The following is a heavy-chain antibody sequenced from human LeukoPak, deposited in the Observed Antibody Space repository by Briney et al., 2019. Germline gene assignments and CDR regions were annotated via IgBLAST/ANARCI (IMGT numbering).Heavy chain of an antibody. CDR3: ARVEGDYGDYSDGGYYYYMDV. V-gene: IGHV7-4-1*02. Sequence: ASVKVSCKASGYSFNSQGMNWVRQAPGQGLEWMGWINTDSGNPTYAQGFTGRFVFSLDSSVSTAYLQISNLMPEDTAKYYCARVEGDYGDYSDGGYYYYMDVWGKGTTVTVSS. J-gene: IGHJ6*03. D-gene: IGHD4-17*01. CDR2: INTDSGNP. CDR1: GYSFNSQG.